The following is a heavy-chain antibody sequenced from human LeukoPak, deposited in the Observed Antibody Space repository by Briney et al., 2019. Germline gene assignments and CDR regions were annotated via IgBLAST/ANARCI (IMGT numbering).Heavy chain of an antibody. CDR2: IYYSGST. J-gene: IGHJ4*02. CDR3: ARDSLQGLDY. Sequence: SQTLSLTCPVSGGSISSGGYYWSWIRQHPGKGLEWIGYIYYSGSTYYNPSLKSRVTTSVDTSKNQFSLKLSSVTAADTAVYYCARDSLQGLDYWGQGTLVTVSS. V-gene: IGHV4-31*03. CDR1: GGSISSGGYY. D-gene: IGHD4-11*01.